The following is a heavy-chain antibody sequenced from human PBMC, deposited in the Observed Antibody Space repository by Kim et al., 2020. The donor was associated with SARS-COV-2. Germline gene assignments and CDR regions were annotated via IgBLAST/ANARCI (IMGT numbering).Heavy chain of an antibody. CDR1: GGSFSGYY. CDR3: ARWASPTVTPRPFDY. CDR2: INHSGST. D-gene: IGHD4-17*01. Sequence: SETLSLTCAVYGGSFSGYYWSWIRQPPGKGLEWIGEINHSGSTNYNPSLKSRVTISVDTSKNQFSLKLSSVTAADTAVYYCARWASPTVTPRPFDYWGQGTLVTVSS. V-gene: IGHV4-34*01. J-gene: IGHJ4*02.